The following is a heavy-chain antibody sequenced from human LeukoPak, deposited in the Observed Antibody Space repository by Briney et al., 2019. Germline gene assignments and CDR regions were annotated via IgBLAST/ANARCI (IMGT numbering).Heavy chain of an antibody. J-gene: IGHJ4*02. CDR3: ARDRQYDYVWGRYRPFDY. V-gene: IGHV1-18*01. CDR1: GYTFTSYG. Sequence: GASVKVSCKASGYTFTSYGISWVRQAPGQGLEWMGWISAYNGNTNYAQKLQGRVTMTTDTSTSTAYMELRSLRSDDTAVYYCARDRQYDYVWGRYRPFDYWGQGTLVTVSS. D-gene: IGHD3-16*02. CDR2: ISAYNGNT.